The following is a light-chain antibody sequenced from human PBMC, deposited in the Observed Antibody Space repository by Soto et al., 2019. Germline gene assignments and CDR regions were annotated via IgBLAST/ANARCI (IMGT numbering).Light chain of an antibody. CDR2: KAS. Sequence: IQMTQSPSTLSSSVGDRVTITCRASQSISIWLAWYQQKPGKAPKLLIYKASSLESEIPSRFSGSVSGTEFTLTINGLQPDDSATYSSQQYNSDPTLGQGNKVEIK. CDR1: QSISIW. J-gene: IGKJ1*01. V-gene: IGKV1-5*03. CDR3: QQYNSDPT.